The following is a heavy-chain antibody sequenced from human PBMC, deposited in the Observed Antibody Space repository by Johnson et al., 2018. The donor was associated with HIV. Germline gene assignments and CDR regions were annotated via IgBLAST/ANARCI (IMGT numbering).Heavy chain of an antibody. V-gene: IGHV3-30*18. J-gene: IGHJ3*01. Sequence: QVQLVESGGGLVQPGGSLRLSCAASGFTFSNYGMHWVRQAPGKGLEWVAAISFAGTKKYYVDSVKGRFTISRDNSKNTLYLQMNSLRTEDTALYYCAKGAVAGINDAF. CDR1: GFTFSNYG. D-gene: IGHD6-19*01. CDR2: ISFAGTKK. CDR3: AKGAVAGINDAF.